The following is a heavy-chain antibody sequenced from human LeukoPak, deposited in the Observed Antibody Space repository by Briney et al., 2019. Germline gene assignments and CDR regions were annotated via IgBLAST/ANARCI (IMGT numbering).Heavy chain of an antibody. D-gene: IGHD6-13*01. Sequence: GGSLRLSCAASGFTFSTYWMSWMRQAPGKGLEWVANIKQDGNDKYYVDSVKGRFTISRDNAENSLYLQMNSLRAEDTAVYYCATYSSSFFNWGQGTVVTVSS. CDR1: GFTFSTYW. CDR3: ATYSSSFFN. J-gene: IGHJ4*02. V-gene: IGHV3-7*01. CDR2: IKQDGNDK.